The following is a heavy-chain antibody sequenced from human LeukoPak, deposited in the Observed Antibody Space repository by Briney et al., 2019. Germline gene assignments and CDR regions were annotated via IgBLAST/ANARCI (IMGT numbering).Heavy chain of an antibody. CDR2: INPNSGGT. D-gene: IGHD3-22*01. CDR3: ARTIGAYDSSGYFNY. V-gene: IGHV1-2*02. Sequence: ASVKVSCKASGYTFTGYYMHWVRQAPGQGLEWMGWINPNSGGTNYAQKFQGRVTMTRDTSISTAYVELSRLRSDDTAVYYCARTIGAYDSSGYFNYWGQGTLVTVSS. CDR1: GYTFTGYY. J-gene: IGHJ4*02.